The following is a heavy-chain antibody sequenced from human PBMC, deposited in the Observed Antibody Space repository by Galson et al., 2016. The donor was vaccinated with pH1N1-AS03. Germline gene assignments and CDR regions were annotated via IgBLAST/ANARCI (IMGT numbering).Heavy chain of an antibody. Sequence: PALVKPTQTLTLTCTFSGFSLSTSGVAVGWIRQPPGKALECLALIHWDDDKHCSPSLKSRLTITKDASKNQVVLTMTNMDPVYTATYYCAHRPSSWPYWYFDLWGRGTLVTVSS. V-gene: IGHV2-5*02. CDR3: AHRPSSWPYWYFDL. CDR2: IHWDDDK. J-gene: IGHJ2*01. CDR1: GFSLSTSGVA. D-gene: IGHD6-13*01.